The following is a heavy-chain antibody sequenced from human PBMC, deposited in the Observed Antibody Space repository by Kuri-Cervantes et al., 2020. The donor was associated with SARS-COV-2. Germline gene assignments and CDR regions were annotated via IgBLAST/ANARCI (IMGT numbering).Heavy chain of an antibody. J-gene: IGHJ4*02. CDR2: TRNKANSYTT. CDR3: ASAVAGLFDY. Sequence: GGSLRLSCAASGFTFSDHYMDWVRQAPGKGLERVGRTRNKANSYTTEYAASVKGRFTISRDDSKNSLYLQMNSLKTEDTAVYYCASAVAGLFDYWGQGTLVTVSS. D-gene: IGHD6-19*01. V-gene: IGHV3-72*01. CDR1: GFTFSDHY.